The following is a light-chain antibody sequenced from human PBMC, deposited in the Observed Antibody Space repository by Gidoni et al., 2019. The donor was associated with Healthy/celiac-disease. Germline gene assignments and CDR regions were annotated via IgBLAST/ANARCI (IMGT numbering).Light chain of an antibody. Sequence: DIQMTQSPSTLSASVGDRVTITCRASQSISSWLAWYQQKPGKAPKLLLYKASSLESGVPSRFSGSGSGTEFTLTSSILQPDDFATYYCQQYNSYWTFGQGTKVEIK. V-gene: IGKV1-5*03. CDR3: QQYNSYWT. CDR2: KAS. CDR1: QSISSW. J-gene: IGKJ1*01.